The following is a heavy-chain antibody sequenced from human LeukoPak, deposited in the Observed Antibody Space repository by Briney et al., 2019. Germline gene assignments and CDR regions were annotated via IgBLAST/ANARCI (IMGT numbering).Heavy chain of an antibody. CDR1: GYTFTGYY. CDR3: ARGLGPISWFDP. Sequence: ASVKVSCKASGYTFTGYYMHWVRQAPGQGLEWMGLINPNSGGTNYAQKFQGRVTMTRDTSISTAYMELSRLRSDDTAVYYCARGLGPISWFDPWGQGTLVTVSS. J-gene: IGHJ5*02. D-gene: IGHD2/OR15-2a*01. V-gene: IGHV1-2*02. CDR2: INPNSGGT.